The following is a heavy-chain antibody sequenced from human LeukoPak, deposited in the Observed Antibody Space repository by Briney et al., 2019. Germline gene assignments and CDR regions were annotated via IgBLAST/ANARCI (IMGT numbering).Heavy chain of an antibody. CDR3: AKTKSRGILTGYYDY. V-gene: IGHV3-23*01. CDR2: ISGSGGST. CDR1: GFTFSSYA. Sequence: PPGGSLRLSCAASGFTFSSYAMSWVRQAPGKGLEWVSAISGSGGSTYYADSVKGRFTISRDNSKNTLYLQMNSLRAEDTAVYYCAKTKSRGILTGYYDYWGQGTLVTVSS. D-gene: IGHD3-9*01. J-gene: IGHJ4*02.